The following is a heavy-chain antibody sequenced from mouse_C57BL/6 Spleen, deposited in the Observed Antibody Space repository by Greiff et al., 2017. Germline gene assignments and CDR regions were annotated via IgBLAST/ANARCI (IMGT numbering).Heavy chain of an antibody. Sequence: QVHVKQSGAELVKPGASVKLSCKASGYTFTEYTIHWVKQRSGQGLEWIGWFYPGSGSIKYNEKFKDKATLTADKSSSTVYMELSRLTSEDSAVYFCARHEEGVITTGAMDYWGQGTSVTVSS. D-gene: IGHD1-1*01. CDR1: GYTFTEYT. V-gene: IGHV1-62-2*01. CDR3: ARHEEGVITTGAMDY. J-gene: IGHJ4*01. CDR2: FYPGSGSI.